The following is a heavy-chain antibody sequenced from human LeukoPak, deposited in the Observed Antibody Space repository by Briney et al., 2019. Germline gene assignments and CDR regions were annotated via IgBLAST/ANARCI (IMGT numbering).Heavy chain of an antibody. Sequence: PTGGSLRLSCAASGFTFSSYAMHWVRQAPGKGLEYVSAISSNGGSTYYANSVKGRFTISRDNSKNTLYLQMNSLRAEDTAVYYCAKGAPLRKGLRVLALDLVDYWGQGTLVTVSS. D-gene: IGHD3-3*01. CDR2: ISSNGGST. CDR1: GFTFSSYA. J-gene: IGHJ4*02. CDR3: AKGAPLRKGLRVLALDLVDY. V-gene: IGHV3-64*01.